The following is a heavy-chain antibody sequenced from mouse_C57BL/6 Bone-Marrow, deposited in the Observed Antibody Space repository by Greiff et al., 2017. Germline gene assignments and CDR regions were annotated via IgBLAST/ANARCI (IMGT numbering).Heavy chain of an antibody. V-gene: IGHV5-6*01. Sequence: EVHLVESGGDLVKPGGSLKLSCAASGFTFSSYGMSWVRQTPDKRLEWVATISSGGSYTYYPDSVKGRFTISRDNAKNTLYLQMSSLKSEDTAMYYCARNGNYGKAMDYWGQGTSVTVSS. CDR3: ARNGNYGKAMDY. D-gene: IGHD2-1*01. J-gene: IGHJ4*01. CDR1: GFTFSSYG. CDR2: ISSGGSYT.